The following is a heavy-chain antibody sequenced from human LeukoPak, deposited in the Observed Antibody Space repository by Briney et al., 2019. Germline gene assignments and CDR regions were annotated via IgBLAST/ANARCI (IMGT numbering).Heavy chain of an antibody. CDR1: GGSISGYY. Sequence: SETLSLTCTVSGGSISGYYLTWIRQPPGKGLEWIGYSYYSGSTNYNPSLESRVTISVDTSANQFSLKLSSVTAADTAVYYCARATSHRPYFDYWGQGALVTVSS. CDR3: ARATSHRPYFDY. CDR2: SYYSGST. D-gene: IGHD2-2*01. J-gene: IGHJ4*02. V-gene: IGHV4-59*01.